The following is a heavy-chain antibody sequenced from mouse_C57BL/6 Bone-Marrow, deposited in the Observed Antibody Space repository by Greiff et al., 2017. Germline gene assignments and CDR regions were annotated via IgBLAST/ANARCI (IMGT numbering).Heavy chain of an antibody. CDR2: ISNGGGST. D-gene: IGHD2-3*01. Sequence: EVKLMESGGGLVQPGGSLKLSCAASGFTFSDYYMYWVRQTPEKRLEWVAYISNGGGSTYYPANVKGRFTISRDNARNTRYLQMSRLKSEDTAMYYCARPYYDGYYDYAMDYWGQGTSVTVSS. J-gene: IGHJ4*01. V-gene: IGHV5-12*01. CDR1: GFTFSDYY. CDR3: ARPYYDGYYDYAMDY.